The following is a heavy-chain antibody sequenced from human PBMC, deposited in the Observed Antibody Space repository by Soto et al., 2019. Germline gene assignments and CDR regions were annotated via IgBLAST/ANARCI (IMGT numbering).Heavy chain of an antibody. J-gene: IGHJ5*02. CDR3: ARAIATYYSWFDP. CDR2: INTGKGDT. D-gene: IGHD1-26*01. Sequence: ASLKVSCKASGYTFTNYAIHWVRQAPGQRLEWMGWINTGKGDTKYSQKFQDRVTITRDTSASTAYMELSSLRCEDTAVYYCARAIATYYSWFDPWGQGTLVTVSS. V-gene: IGHV1-3*04. CDR1: GYTFTNYA.